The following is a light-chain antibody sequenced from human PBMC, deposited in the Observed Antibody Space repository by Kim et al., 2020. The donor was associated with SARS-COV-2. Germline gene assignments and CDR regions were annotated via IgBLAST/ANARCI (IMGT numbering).Light chain of an antibody. CDR1: QTVLKNAKNKNY. V-gene: IGKV4-1*01. CDR3: QQYYSTPPS. J-gene: IGKJ2*03. Sequence: RATQNCKTRQTVLKNAKNKNYLAWDQQKPGQAPKLLMYWACIRESGVSDRFSGSGAETDFTLTISSLQAEDVAVYDCQQYYSTPPSFGQGTKLEIK. CDR2: WAC.